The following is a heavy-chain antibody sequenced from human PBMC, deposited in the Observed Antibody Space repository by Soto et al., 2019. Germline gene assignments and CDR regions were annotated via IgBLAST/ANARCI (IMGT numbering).Heavy chain of an antibody. CDR2: IIPIFGTA. Sequence: SVKVSCKASGGTFSSYAISWVRQAPGQGLEWMGGIIPIFGTANYAQKFQGRVTITADESTSTAYMELSSLRSEDTAVYYCARGKMGSGWYADYYYYYGMDVWGQGTTVTVSS. D-gene: IGHD6-19*01. CDR3: ARGKMGSGWYADYYYYYGMDV. V-gene: IGHV1-69*13. CDR1: GGTFSSYA. J-gene: IGHJ6*02.